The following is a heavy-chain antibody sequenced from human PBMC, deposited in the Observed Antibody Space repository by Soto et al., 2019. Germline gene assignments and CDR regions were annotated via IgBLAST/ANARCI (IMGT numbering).Heavy chain of an antibody. V-gene: IGHV1-18*01. CDR2: ISAYNGNT. Sequence: QDQLVQSGVEVKKPGASVKVSCKASGYSFTNYGITWVRQAPGQGFEWMGWISAYNGNTNYAQKFQGRVTLTTDASTSTAYLELRSPISDDTAVYYCARDRGVAPPVAGNTHYYYYMDVWGKGTTVTVSS. CDR3: ARDRGVAPPVAGNTHYYYYMDV. CDR1: GYSFTNYG. J-gene: IGHJ6*03. D-gene: IGHD6-19*01.